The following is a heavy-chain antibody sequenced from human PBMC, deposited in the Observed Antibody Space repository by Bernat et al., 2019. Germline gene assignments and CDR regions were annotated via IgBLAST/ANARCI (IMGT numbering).Heavy chain of an antibody. D-gene: IGHD5-12*01. J-gene: IGHJ4*02. CDR1: GFTFSTYG. CDR3: ARGGYYFDY. V-gene: IGHV3-21*01. CDR2: ISSSSSYI. Sequence: VQLVESGGGVVQPGRSLRLSCAASGFTFSTYGMHWVRQAPGKGLEWVSSISSSSSYIYYADSVKGRFTISRDNAKNSLYLQMNSLRAEDTAVYYCARGGYYFDYWGQGTLVTVSS.